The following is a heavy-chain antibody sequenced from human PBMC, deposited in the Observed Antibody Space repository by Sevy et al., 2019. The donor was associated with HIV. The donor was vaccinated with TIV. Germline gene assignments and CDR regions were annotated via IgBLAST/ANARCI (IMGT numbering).Heavy chain of an antibody. J-gene: IGHJ6*02. CDR3: ARDRYYDASGYYYYYYGMDV. CDR2: VSGSGGKR. CDR1: GFTFSNYG. V-gene: IGHV3-23*01. D-gene: IGHD3-22*01. Sequence: GGSLRLSCAAFGFTFSNYGMTWVRQAPGKGLEWVSSVSGSGGKRYNADSVKGRFTISRDNAKNTLYLQMNPLRAEDXAVYFCARDRYYDASGYYYYYYGMDVWGQGTTVTVSS.